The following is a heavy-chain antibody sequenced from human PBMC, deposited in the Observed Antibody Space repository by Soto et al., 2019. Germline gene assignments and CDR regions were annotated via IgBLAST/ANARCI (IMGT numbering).Heavy chain of an antibody. D-gene: IGHD1-26*01. V-gene: IGHV3-21*01. CDR1: GFTFSSYS. CDR2: ISSGSSYI. J-gene: IGHJ4*02. Sequence: GGSLRLSCAASGFTFSSYSMNWVRQAPGKGLEWVSSISSGSSYIYYADSVKGRFTISRDNAKNSLYLQMNSLRAEDTAVYYCAREWWELLDYWGQGTLVTVSS. CDR3: AREWWELLDY.